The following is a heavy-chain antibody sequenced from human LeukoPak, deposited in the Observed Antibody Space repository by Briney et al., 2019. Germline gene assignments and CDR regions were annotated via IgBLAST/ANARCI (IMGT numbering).Heavy chain of an antibody. CDR3: ARLEWLGKYYFDY. V-gene: IGHV1-69*13. CDR1: GGTFSSYA. D-gene: IGHD3-3*01. J-gene: IGHJ4*02. CDR2: IIPIFGTA. Sequence: SVKVSCKASGGTFSSYAISWVRQAPGQGLEWMGGIIPIFGTANYAQKFQGRVTITADESTSTAYMELSSLGSEDTAVYYCARLEWLGKYYFDYWGQGTLVTVSS.